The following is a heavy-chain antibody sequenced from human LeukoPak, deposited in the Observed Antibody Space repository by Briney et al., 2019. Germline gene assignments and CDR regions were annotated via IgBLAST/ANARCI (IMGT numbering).Heavy chain of an antibody. V-gene: IGHV1-3*01. J-gene: IGHJ4*02. D-gene: IGHD3-10*01. Sequence: ASVKVSCKTSGFTFTTYTMHWVRQAPGQRLEWMGWINAGNGNTKYSQKFQGRVTITRDTSASTAYMVLSSLRSEDTAVYYCARWGDYGDYWGQGTLVTVSS. CDR3: ARWGDYGDY. CDR1: GFTFTTYT. CDR2: INAGNGNT.